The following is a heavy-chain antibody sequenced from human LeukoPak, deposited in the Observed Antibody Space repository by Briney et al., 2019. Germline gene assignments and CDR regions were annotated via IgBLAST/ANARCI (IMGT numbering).Heavy chain of an antibody. CDR3: ARGPGYSGYDYGDY. D-gene: IGHD5-12*01. Sequence: SETLSLTCTVSGGSISSSSYYWGWIRQPPGKGLEWIGRIYTSGSTNYNPSLMSRVTMSVDTSKNQFSLKLGSVTAADTAVYYCARGPGYSGYDYGDYWGQGTLVTVSS. V-gene: IGHV4-39*07. J-gene: IGHJ4*02. CDR1: GGSISSSSYY. CDR2: IYTSGST.